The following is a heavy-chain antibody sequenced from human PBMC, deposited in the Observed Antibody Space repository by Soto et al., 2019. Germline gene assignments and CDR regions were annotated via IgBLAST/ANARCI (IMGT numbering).Heavy chain of an antibody. CDR2: IYYSGST. Sequence: NPSETLSLTCTVSGGSISSSSYYWGWIRQPPGKGLEWIGSIYYSGSTYYNPSLKSRVTISVDTSKNQFSLKLSSVTAADTAVYYCARRWEDVPFDIWGQGTMVTVSS. CDR3: ARRWEDVPFDI. D-gene: IGHD1-26*01. CDR1: GGSISSSSYY. J-gene: IGHJ3*02. V-gene: IGHV4-39*01.